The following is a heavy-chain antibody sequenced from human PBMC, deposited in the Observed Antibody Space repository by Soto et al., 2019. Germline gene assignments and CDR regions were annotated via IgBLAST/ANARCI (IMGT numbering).Heavy chain of an antibody. CDR3: ARDGNSYTAMTVYYYYYGMDV. Sequence: SVKVSCKASGGTFSSYAISWVRQAPGQGLEWMGGIIPIFGTANYAQKFQGRVTITADESTGTAYMELSSLRSEETAVYYCARDGNSYTAMTVYYYYYGMDVWGQETPVTVSS. D-gene: IGHD5-18*01. V-gene: IGHV1-69*13. CDR2: IIPIFGTA. J-gene: IGHJ6*02. CDR1: GGTFSSYA.